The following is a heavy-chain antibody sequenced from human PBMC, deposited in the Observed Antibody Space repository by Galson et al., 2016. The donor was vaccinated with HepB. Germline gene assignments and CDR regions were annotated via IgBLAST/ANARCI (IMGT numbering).Heavy chain of an antibody. CDR2: IKQDGSEK. J-gene: IGHJ4*02. Sequence: ALRLSCAASGFNFNTYGMHWVRQAPGKGLEWVASIKQDGSEKCYVDSVKGRFAISRDNAENSVLLQMNSLRAEDTAVYYCARAVTTADAYWGQGTLVTVSS. V-gene: IGHV3-7*04. D-gene: IGHD1-14*01. CDR1: GFNFNTYG. CDR3: ARAVTTADAY.